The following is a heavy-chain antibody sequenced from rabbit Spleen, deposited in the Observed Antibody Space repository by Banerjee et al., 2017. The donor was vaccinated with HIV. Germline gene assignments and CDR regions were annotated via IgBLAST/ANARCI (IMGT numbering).Heavy chain of an antibody. CDR3: ARNYVNAFDP. J-gene: IGHJ2*01. V-gene: IGHV1S45*01. CDR1: GFSFSNKAV. CDR2: INAITGKA. Sequence: QEKLVESGGGLVQPGGSLKLSCTASGFSFSNKAVMCWVRQAPGKGLEWIACINAITGKAVYASWAKGRFTISKASSATVTLQMTSLTAADTATYFCARNYVNAFDPWGPGTLVTVS. D-gene: IGHD1-1*01.